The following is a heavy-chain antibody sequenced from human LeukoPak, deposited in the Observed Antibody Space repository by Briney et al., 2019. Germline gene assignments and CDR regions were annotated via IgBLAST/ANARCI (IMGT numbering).Heavy chain of an antibody. CDR2: ISSSSSYI. CDR1: GFTFSLYT. CDR3: ARSGSYLTHYFDY. V-gene: IGHV3-21*04. Sequence: PGGSLRLSCAASGFTFSLYTMNWVPQAPGKGLEWVSCISSSSSYIHYADSMKGRFTISRDNAKNSLCLQMNSLRAEDTAVYYCARSGSYLTHYFDYWGQGTLVTVSS. J-gene: IGHJ4*02. D-gene: IGHD1-26*01.